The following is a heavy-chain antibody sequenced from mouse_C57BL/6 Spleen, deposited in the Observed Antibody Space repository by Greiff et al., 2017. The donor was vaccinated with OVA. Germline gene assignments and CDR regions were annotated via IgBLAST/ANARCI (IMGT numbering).Heavy chain of an antibody. CDR2: ISSGGSYT. CDR1: GFTFSSYG. D-gene: IGHD2-2*01. CDR3: ARHRQMVTTTVFFDY. Sequence: DVMLVESGGDLVKPGGSLKLSCAASGFTFSSYGMSWVRQTPDKRLEWVATISSGGSYTYYPDSVKGRFTISRDNAKNTLYLQMSSLKSEDTAMYYCARHRQMVTTTVFFDYWGQGTTLTVSS. J-gene: IGHJ2*01. V-gene: IGHV5-6*02.